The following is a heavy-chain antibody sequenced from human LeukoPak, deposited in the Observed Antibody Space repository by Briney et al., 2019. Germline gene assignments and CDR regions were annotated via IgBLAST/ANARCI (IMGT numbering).Heavy chain of an antibody. CDR1: GGSISSSSYY. CDR3: ARRASVDYDFWSGSAYYYMDV. CDR2: IYYSGST. D-gene: IGHD3-3*01. Sequence: PSETLSLTCTVSGGSISSSSYYWGWIRQPPGKGLEWIGSIYYSGSTYYNPSLKSRVTISVDTSKNQFSLKLSSVTAADTAVYYCARRASVDYDFWSGSAYYYMDVWGKGTTVTVSS. J-gene: IGHJ6*03. V-gene: IGHV4-39*01.